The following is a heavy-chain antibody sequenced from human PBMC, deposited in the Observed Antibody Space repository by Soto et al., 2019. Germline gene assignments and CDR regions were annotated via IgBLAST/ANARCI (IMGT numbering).Heavy chain of an antibody. J-gene: IGHJ6*02. CDR1: GYTLTELS. V-gene: IGHV1-24*01. Sequence: ASVKVSCKVSGYTLTELSMHWVRQAPGKGLEWMGGFDPEDGETIYAQKFQGRVTMTEDTSTDTAYMELSSLRSEDTAVYYCATDLNHCTNGVCRKNYYYYYGMDVWGQGTTVTVSS. D-gene: IGHD2-8*01. CDR2: FDPEDGET. CDR3: ATDLNHCTNGVCRKNYYYYYGMDV.